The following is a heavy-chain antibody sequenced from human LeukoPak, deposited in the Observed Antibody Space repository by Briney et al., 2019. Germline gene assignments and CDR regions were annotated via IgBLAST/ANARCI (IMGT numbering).Heavy chain of an antibody. V-gene: IGHV4-59*08. CDR2: IYYSGST. Sequence: PSETLSLTCTVSGGSISSYYWNWIRQPPGKGLEWIGYIYYSGSTNYNPSLKSRVTISADTSKNQFSLKLSSVTAADTAVYYCARHGRGSYWYFDLWGRGTLVTVSS. D-gene: IGHD3-10*01. CDR1: GGSISSYY. CDR3: ARHGRGSYWYFDL. J-gene: IGHJ2*01.